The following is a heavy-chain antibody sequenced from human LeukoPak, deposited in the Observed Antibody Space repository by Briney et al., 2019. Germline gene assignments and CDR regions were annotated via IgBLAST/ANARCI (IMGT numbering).Heavy chain of an antibody. CDR3: ARASGCGGDSYAFDY. D-gene: IGHD2-21*01. CDR1: GFTFSSYS. V-gene: IGHV3-48*01. J-gene: IGHJ4*02. Sequence: PGGSLRLSCAASGFTFSSYSMNWVRQAPGKRLEWVSYISSSSSTIYYADSVKGRFTISRDNAKNSLYLQMNSLRAEDTAVYYSARASGCGGDSYAFDYWGQGTLVTVSS. CDR2: ISSSSSTI.